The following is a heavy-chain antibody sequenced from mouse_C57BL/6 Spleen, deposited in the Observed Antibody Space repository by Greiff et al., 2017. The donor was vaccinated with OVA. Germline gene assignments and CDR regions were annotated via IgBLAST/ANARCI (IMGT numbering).Heavy chain of an antibody. Sequence: VQLQQPGAELVKPGASVKLSCKASGYTFTSYWMQWVKQRPGQGLEWIGEIDPSDSYTNYNQKFKGKATLTVDTSSSTAYMQLSSLTSEDSAVYYCARGGGMYDGYYGAMDYWGQGTSVTVSS. J-gene: IGHJ4*01. V-gene: IGHV1-50*01. CDR2: IDPSDSYT. CDR3: ARGGGMYDGYYGAMDY. D-gene: IGHD2-3*01. CDR1: GYTFTSYW.